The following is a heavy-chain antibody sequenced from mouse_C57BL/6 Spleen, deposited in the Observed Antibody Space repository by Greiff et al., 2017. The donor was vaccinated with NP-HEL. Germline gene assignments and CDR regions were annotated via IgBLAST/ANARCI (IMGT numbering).Heavy chain of an antibody. J-gene: IGHJ4*01. CDR3: ARGRGYYAMDY. Sequence: QVHVKQSGAELVKPGASVKISCKASGYAFSSYWMNWVKQRPGKGLEWIGQIYPGDGDTNYNGKFKGKATLTADKSSSTAYMQLSSLTSEDSAVYFCARGRGYYAMDYWGQGTSVTVSS. CDR1: GYAFSSYW. V-gene: IGHV1-80*01. CDR2: IYPGDGDT.